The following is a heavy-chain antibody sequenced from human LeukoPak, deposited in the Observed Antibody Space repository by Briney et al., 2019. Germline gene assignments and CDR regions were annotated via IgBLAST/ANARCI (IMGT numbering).Heavy chain of an antibody. Sequence: ASVKVSCKASGSAFTSYGISWVRQAPGPGLEWMGWISAYNGNTNYAQKLQVRVTMTTDTSTSTAYMELRSLRSDDTAVYYCARTVVTALFDAFDIWGQGTMVTVSS. CDR2: ISAYNGNT. V-gene: IGHV1-18*01. J-gene: IGHJ3*02. CDR3: ARTVVTALFDAFDI. D-gene: IGHD2-21*02. CDR1: GSAFTSYG.